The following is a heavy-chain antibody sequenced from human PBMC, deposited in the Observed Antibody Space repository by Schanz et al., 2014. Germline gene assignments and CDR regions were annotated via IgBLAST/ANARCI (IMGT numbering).Heavy chain of an antibody. J-gene: IGHJ4*02. D-gene: IGHD6-13*01. CDR1: RYTFNTYG. CDR3: ARSGSSNWYFFDY. V-gene: IGHV1-18*01. CDR2: ISAYNGNT. Sequence: QGQLVQSGPEVKEPGASVKVSCEASRYTFNTYGLNWVRQAPGQGLEWMGWISAYNGNTNYAQKFQGRVTITRDTLASTAYMEVSSLRSEDTAVYYCARSGSSNWYFFDYWGQGTLVTVSS.